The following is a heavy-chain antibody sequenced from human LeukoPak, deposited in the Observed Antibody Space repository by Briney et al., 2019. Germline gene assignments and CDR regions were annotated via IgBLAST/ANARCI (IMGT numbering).Heavy chain of an antibody. CDR1: GYSFTSYW. CDR3: ARCPWGYDSSGYEKYNWFDP. CDR2: IYPGDSDT. Sequence: GESLKISCKGSGYSFTSYWIGWVRQMPGKGLEWMGIIYPGDSDTRYSPSFQGQVTISADKSISTAYLQWSSLKASDTAMHYCARCPWGYDSSGYEKYNWFDPWGQGTLVTVSS. V-gene: IGHV5-51*01. D-gene: IGHD3-22*01. J-gene: IGHJ5*02.